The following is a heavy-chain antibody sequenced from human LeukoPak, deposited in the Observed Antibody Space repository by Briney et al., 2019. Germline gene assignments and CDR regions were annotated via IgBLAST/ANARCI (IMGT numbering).Heavy chain of an antibody. Sequence: ASVKVSCKASGYTFTSYGISWVRQAPGQGLEWMGWISAYNGNTNYAQKLQGRVTMTTDTSTSTAYMELRSLRSDDTAVYYCAREIEGSGRDAFDIWGQGTMVTVSS. D-gene: IGHD6-19*01. CDR1: GYTFTSYG. CDR2: ISAYNGNT. CDR3: AREIEGSGRDAFDI. J-gene: IGHJ3*02. V-gene: IGHV1-18*01.